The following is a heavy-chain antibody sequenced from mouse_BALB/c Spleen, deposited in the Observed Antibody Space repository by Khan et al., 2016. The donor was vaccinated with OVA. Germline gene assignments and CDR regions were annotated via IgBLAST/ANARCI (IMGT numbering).Heavy chain of an antibody. D-gene: IGHD2-10*01. Sequence: QVQLKESGPGLATPSQSLSITCTISGFSLTSYGVHWVRQPPGKGLEWLVVIWSDGSTTYNSALKSRLTITKDNSQSQVFLKMNSLQTDDTAMYFGARQPYYHYNIMDYWGQGTSVTVSS. CDR1: GFSLTSYG. J-gene: IGHJ4*01. CDR3: ARQPYYHYNIMDY. V-gene: IGHV2-6-1*01. CDR2: IWSDGST.